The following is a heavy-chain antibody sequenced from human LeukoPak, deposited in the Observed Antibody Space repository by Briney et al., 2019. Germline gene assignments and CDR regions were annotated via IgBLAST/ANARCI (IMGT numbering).Heavy chain of an antibody. CDR1: GFTFSSYG. V-gene: IGHV3-30*02. D-gene: IGHD3-9*01. CDR2: IRYDGSNR. CDR3: AKAYYDTFPGPDY. Sequence: GWSLRLSCAASGFTFSSYGMHWVRQAPGKGLEWVAFIRYDGSNRYYADSVKGRFTISRDNSKNTLYLQMNSLRAEDTAVYSCAKAYYDTFPGPDYWGQGALVTVSS. J-gene: IGHJ4*02.